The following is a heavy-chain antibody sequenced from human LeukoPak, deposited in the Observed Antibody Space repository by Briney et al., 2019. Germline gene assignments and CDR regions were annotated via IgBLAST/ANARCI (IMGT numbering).Heavy chain of an antibody. Sequence: SVXXXXKXSXGTFNSYAXSWVRQAPGQGREWMGGIIPIFGTEKYAQKFQGRVTINADESTSRAYMEMRRVRYGDRAVYYCARALLEFLEWLSPRPLAYYYYMDVWGKGTTVTVSS. V-gene: IGHV1-69*13. CDR2: IIPIFGTE. J-gene: IGHJ6*03. D-gene: IGHD3-3*02. CDR1: XGTFNSYA. CDR3: ARALLEFLEWLSPRPLAYYYYMDV.